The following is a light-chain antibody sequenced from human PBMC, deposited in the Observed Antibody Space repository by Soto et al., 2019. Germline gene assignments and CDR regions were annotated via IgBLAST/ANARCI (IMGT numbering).Light chain of an antibody. CDR1: QSVSTF. Sequence: EIVLTQSPATLSLSPGERATLSCRASQSVSTFLAWYQHKPGQAPRLLIYDASNRATGIPDRFRGSGSGTDFTLTISSLEPEDFAVYYCQQRSNWPPGFTFGQGTRLENK. V-gene: IGKV3-11*01. J-gene: IGKJ5*01. CDR3: QQRSNWPPGFT. CDR2: DAS.